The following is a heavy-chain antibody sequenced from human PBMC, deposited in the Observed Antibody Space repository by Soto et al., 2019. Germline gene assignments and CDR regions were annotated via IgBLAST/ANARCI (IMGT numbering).Heavy chain of an antibody. Sequence: PSETLSLTCAVYGGSFSGYYWSWIRQPPGKGLEWIGVINHSGSTNYNPSLKSRVTISVDTSKNQFSLKLSSVTAADTAVYYCARGANWKSLDYWGQGTLVTVSS. V-gene: IGHV4-34*01. D-gene: IGHD1-1*01. J-gene: IGHJ4*02. CDR3: ARGANWKSLDY. CDR2: INHSGST. CDR1: GGSFSGYY.